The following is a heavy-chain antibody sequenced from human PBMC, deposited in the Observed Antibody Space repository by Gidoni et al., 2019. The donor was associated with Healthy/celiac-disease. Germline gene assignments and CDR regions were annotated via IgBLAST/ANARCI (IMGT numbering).Heavy chain of an antibody. D-gene: IGHD3-22*01. CDR3: AKEVRSHDSSGYWFDP. J-gene: IGHJ5*02. CDR1: GFTFSSYA. CDR2: ISGSGGST. Sequence: EVQLLESGGGLVQPGGSLRLSCAASGFTFSSYAMSWVRQAPGKGLEWVSAISGSGGSTYYADSVKGRFTISRDNSKNTLYLQMNSLRAEDTAVYYCAKEVRSHDSSGYWFDPWGQGTLVTVSS. V-gene: IGHV3-23*01.